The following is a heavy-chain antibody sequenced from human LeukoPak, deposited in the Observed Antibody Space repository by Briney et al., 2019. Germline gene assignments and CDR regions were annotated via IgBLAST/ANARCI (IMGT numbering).Heavy chain of an antibody. D-gene: IGHD3-10*01. J-gene: IGHJ6*03. Sequence: GGSLRLSCAASGFSFSSYWVSLVRQAPGRGLEWVANMNQDGSEIYYVDSVKGRLTISRDNAKNSLYLQMNSLRAEDTGVYYCTRDFQGRFYYHVDVWGKGTTVTVSS. CDR2: MNQDGSEI. CDR1: GFSFSSYW. CDR3: TRDFQGRFYYHVDV. V-gene: IGHV3-7*01.